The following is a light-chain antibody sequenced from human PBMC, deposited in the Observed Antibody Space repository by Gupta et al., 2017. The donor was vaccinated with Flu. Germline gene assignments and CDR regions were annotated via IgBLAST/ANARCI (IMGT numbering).Light chain of an antibody. CDR2: WAS. Sequence: DIVMTQSPDSLAVPLGERATINCRSSQSLLYTSNNKNYLTWYPQKPGQPPKLLIYWASTRESGVPDRFSGSGSGTDFTLTISSLQAEDVAVYYCQQHYTWYTFGQGTKVEIK. V-gene: IGKV4-1*01. J-gene: IGKJ2*01. CDR1: QSLLYTSNNKNY. CDR3: QQHYTWYT.